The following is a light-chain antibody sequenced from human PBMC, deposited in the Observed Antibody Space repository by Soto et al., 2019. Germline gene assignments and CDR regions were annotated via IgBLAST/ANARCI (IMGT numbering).Light chain of an antibody. CDR3: QQYNKRPYN. Sequence: EIVMTQSPVALSVSPGESAALSCRASQSVGRNFAWYQQRPGQAPRVLIYGTSTRATGVPARFSGSGSGTDFTLTISSLQSEDFAVYYCQQYNKRPYNFGQGTRLEIK. J-gene: IGKJ2*01. CDR2: GTS. V-gene: IGKV3-15*01. CDR1: QSVGRN.